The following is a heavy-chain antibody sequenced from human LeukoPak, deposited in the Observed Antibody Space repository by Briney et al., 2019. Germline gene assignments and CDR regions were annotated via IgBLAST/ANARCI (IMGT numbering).Heavy chain of an antibody. CDR2: YSGGST. D-gene: IGHD5-24*01. CDR1: GFSLSSNY. V-gene: IGHV3-53*01. J-gene: IGHJ3*02. Sequence: GGSLRLSCAPSGFSLSSNYMSWVRQAPGKGLEWLSVYSGGSTYYADSVKGRVTISRDNSKNTLYLQMSSLRADDTAVYFCARGGDGYNFRFSAFDIWGQGTMVTVSS. CDR3: ARGGDGYNFRFSAFDI.